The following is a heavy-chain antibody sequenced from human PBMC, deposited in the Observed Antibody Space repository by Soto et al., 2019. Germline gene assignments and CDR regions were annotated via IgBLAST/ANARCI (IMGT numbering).Heavy chain of an antibody. CDR3: ARHSGSSGWYLSAS. J-gene: IGHJ4*02. Sequence: QLQLQESGPGLVKPSETLSLTCTVSGGSISGTSYYWGWIRQPPGKALEWIGTLSYSGSTSYNAALNTRVTMSVDTSKNQLSPKLSPVPAADMAVYYCARHSGSSGWYLSASRGPGTLVTVSS. CDR2: LSYSGST. V-gene: IGHV4-39*01. CDR1: GGSISGTSYY. D-gene: IGHD6-19*01.